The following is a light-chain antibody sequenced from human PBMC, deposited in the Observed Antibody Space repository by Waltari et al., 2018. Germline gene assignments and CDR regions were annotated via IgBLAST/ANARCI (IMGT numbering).Light chain of an antibody. J-gene: IGKJ1*01. CDR2: AAS. V-gene: IGKV1-39*01. CDR1: QSISSY. Sequence: DIQMTQSPSSLSASVGESVTITCRASQSISSYLNGYQQKPGKAPKLLIYAASSLQSGVPSRFSGSGSGTDFTLTISSLQPEDFATYYCQQSYSTPHVTFGQGTKVEIK. CDR3: QQSYSTPHVT.